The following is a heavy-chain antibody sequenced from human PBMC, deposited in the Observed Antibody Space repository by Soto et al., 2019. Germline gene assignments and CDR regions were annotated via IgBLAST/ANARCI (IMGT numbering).Heavy chain of an antibody. CDR1: GFTFSDYY. Sequence: GGSLRLSCAASGFTFSDYYMSWIRQAPGKGLEWVSYISSSGSTIYYADSVKGRFTISRDNAKNSLYLQMNSLRAEDTAVYYCARDPKPYYDILIDYFDYWGQGTLVTVSS. CDR2: ISSSGSTI. D-gene: IGHD3-9*01. J-gene: IGHJ4*02. CDR3: ARDPKPYYDILIDYFDY. V-gene: IGHV3-11*01.